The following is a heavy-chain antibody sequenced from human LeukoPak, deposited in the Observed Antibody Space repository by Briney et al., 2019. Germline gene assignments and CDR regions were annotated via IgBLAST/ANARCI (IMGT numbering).Heavy chain of an antibody. J-gene: IGHJ3*02. CDR1: GFTFSSYG. Sequence: GRSLRLSCAASGFTFSSYGMHWVRKAPGKGLEWVAVIWYDGSNKYYADSVKGRFTISRDNSKNTLYLQMNSLRAEDTAVYYCARDFLDTMIVPIDAFDIWGQGTMVTVSS. CDR3: ARDFLDTMIVPIDAFDI. V-gene: IGHV3-33*01. CDR2: IWYDGSNK. D-gene: IGHD3-22*01.